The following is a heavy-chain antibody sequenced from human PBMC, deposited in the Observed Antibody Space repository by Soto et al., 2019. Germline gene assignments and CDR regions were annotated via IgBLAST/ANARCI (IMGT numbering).Heavy chain of an antibody. V-gene: IGHV3-33*01. CDR1: GFTFSSYG. Sequence: QVQLVESGGGVVQPGRSLRLSCAASGFTFSSYGMHWVRQAPGKGLEWVAVIWYDGSNKYYADSVKGRFTISRDNSKNTLYLQMNSLRAEDTAVYYCARGASSGYAFDYWGQGTLVTVSS. D-gene: IGHD3-22*01. CDR2: IWYDGSNK. J-gene: IGHJ4*02. CDR3: ARGASSGYAFDY.